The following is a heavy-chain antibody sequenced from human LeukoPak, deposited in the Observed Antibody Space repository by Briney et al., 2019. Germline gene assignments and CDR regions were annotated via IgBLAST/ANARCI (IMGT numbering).Heavy chain of an antibody. J-gene: IGHJ4*02. Sequence: GGSLRLSCAASGFTVSSNYMNWVRQAPGKGLESVSVIYSAGSTYYADSVRGRFTISRDNAKNTLYLQMNSLRVEDTAVYYCAKLLSNSGRFLYWGQGTLVTVSS. CDR2: IYSAGST. V-gene: IGHV3-66*04. CDR3: AKLLSNSGRFLY. D-gene: IGHD4-23*01. CDR1: GFTVSSNY.